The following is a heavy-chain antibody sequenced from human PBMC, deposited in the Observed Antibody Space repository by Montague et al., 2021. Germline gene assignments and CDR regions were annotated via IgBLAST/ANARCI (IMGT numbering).Heavy chain of an antibody. CDR3: ARERDRYYYMDI. V-gene: IGHV4-38-2*02. CDR1: RSLINSDYY. J-gene: IGHJ6*03. CDR2: VSHDGRT. Sequence: SETLSLTCTVSRSLINSDYYWGWIRQPPGKGLEWMGSVSHDGRTYYNPSLKSRVTIPVDTSNNHFSLKLSSVTAADTAMYYCARERDRYYYMDIWGKGTTITVSS.